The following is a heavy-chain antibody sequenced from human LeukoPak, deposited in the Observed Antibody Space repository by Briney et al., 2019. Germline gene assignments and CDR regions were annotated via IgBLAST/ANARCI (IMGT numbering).Heavy chain of an antibody. Sequence: SETLSLTCSVSGGSIRSFYCNWMRQPAGKRLEWIGRIYTSGTTTYNRSLKGRVPISVDPSKNQFSLKLSSVTAAGTSVNYCARDSGTTGEVKFDPWGQGTLVTVSS. CDR1: GGSIRSFY. CDR2: IYTSGTT. D-gene: IGHD3-10*01. CDR3: ARDSGTTGEVKFDP. V-gene: IGHV4-4*07. J-gene: IGHJ5*02.